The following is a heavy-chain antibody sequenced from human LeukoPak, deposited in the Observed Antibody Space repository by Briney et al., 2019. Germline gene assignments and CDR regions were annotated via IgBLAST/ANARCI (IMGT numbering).Heavy chain of an antibody. V-gene: IGHV3-9*01. CDR3: AKSGGSGSYYNY. Sequence: GGSLRLSCAASGFTFDDYAMHRVRQAPGKGLEWVSGISWNSGSIGYADSVKGRFPISRDNAKNSLYLQMNSLRAEDTALYYCAKSGGSGSYYNYWGQGTLVTVSS. J-gene: IGHJ4*02. D-gene: IGHD3-10*01. CDR2: ISWNSGSI. CDR1: GFTFDDYA.